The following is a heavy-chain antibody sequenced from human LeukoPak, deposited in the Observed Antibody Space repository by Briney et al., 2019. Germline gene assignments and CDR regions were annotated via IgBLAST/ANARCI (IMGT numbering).Heavy chain of an antibody. CDR2: INHSGST. D-gene: IGHD6-6*01. V-gene: IGHV4-34*01. CDR1: GGXFXGYY. CDR3: AREGRPLAASDRLFDY. Sequence: SETLSLTCAVYGGXFXGYYWSWIRQPPXXXXXWXGEINHSGSTNYNPSLKSRVTISVDTSKNQFSLKLSSVTAADTAVYYCAREGRPLAASDRLFDYWGQGTLVTVSS. J-gene: IGHJ4*02.